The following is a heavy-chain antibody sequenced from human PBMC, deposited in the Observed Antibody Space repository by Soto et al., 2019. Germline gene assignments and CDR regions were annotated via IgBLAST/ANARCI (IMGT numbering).Heavy chain of an antibody. V-gene: IGHV1-8*01. CDR3: AREISYGLDV. CDR2: KNPNSGNT. Sequence: QVQLVQSGAEVKKPGASVKVSCKASGYTFTSYDINWVRQATGQGLQWMGWKNPNSGNTGYAQKFQGGVTMTRNTSITTDYMELSSLRSEDTAVYYCAREISYGLDVWGQGTTVTVSS. CDR1: GYTFTSYD. J-gene: IGHJ6*02.